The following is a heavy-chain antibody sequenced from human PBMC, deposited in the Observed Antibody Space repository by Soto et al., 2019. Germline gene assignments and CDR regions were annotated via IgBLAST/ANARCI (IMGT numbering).Heavy chain of an antibody. D-gene: IGHD2-15*01. Sequence: GGSLRLSCAASGFTFSSYSMNWVRQAQGKGLEWVSSISSSSSYIYYADSVKGRFTISRDNAKNSLYLQMNSLRAEDTAVYYCARDKGYFDTTDAFDIWGQGTMVTVS. J-gene: IGHJ3*02. CDR1: GFTFSSYS. V-gene: IGHV3-21*01. CDR3: ARDKGYFDTTDAFDI. CDR2: ISSSSSYI.